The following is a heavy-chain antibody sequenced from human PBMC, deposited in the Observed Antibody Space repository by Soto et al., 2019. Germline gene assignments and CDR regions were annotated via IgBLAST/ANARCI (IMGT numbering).Heavy chain of an antibody. J-gene: IGHJ5*02. CDR2: IYYSGST. V-gene: IGHV4-59*01. D-gene: IGHD3-10*01. CDR3: ARDPTVRGVITGWFDP. CDR1: GGSISRYY. Sequence: PSETLSLTCTVYGGSISRYYWSWIRQPPGKGLEWIGYIYYSGSTNYNPSLKSRVTISVDTSKNQFSLKLSSVTAADTAVYYCARDPTVRGVITGWFDPWGQGTLVTVSS.